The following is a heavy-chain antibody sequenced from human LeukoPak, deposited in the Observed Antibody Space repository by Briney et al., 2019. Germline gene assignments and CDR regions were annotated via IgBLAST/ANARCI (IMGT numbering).Heavy chain of an antibody. D-gene: IGHD5-12*01. CDR3: ARTRGYDGPFDY. CDR1: GGSISSYY. CDR2: IYTSEST. Sequence: SETLSLTCTVSGGSISSYYWSWIRQPPGKVLEWIGRIYTSESTNYNPSLKSRVTMSVDTSKNQFSLKLSSVTAADTAVYYCARTRGYDGPFDYWGQGTLVTVSS. J-gene: IGHJ4*02. V-gene: IGHV4-4*07.